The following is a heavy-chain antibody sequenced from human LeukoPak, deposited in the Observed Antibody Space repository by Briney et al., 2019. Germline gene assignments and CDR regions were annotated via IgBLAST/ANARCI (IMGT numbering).Heavy chain of an antibody. D-gene: IGHD5-18*01. Sequence: GGSLRLSCAASGFTFSSYSMNWVRQAPGKGLEWVSSISSSSSYIYYADSVKGRFTISRDNAKNSLYLQMNSLRAEDTAVYYCARPRGYSYGASDYWGQGTLVTVSS. CDR3: ARPRGYSYGASDY. J-gene: IGHJ4*02. CDR1: GFTFSSYS. CDR2: ISSSSSYI. V-gene: IGHV3-21*01.